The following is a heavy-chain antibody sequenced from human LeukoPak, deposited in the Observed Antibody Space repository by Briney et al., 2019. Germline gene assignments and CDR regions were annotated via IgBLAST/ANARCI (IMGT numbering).Heavy chain of an antibody. CDR1: GGSISSGGYY. CDR2: IYYSGST. CDR3: ASGDNDPLFDD. J-gene: IGHJ4*02. Sequence: PSQTLSLTCTVSGGSISSGGYYWSWIRQHPGKGLEWIGSIYYSGSTNYNPSLQGRVTISLDTSRNQFSLKLSSVTAANTAVYYCASGDNDPLFDDWGQGTLVTVSS. D-gene: IGHD1-1*01. V-gene: IGHV4-31*03.